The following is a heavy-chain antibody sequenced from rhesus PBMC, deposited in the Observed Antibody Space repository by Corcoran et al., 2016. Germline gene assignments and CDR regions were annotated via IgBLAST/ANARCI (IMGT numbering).Heavy chain of an antibody. CDR3: ATAFSDSWSYWYFDL. CDR1: GYTFTDYY. Sequence: EVQLVQSGAEVKKPGASVKISCKASGYTFTDYYLHWVRQAPGKGLEWMGRVDPEDGEAIHAQKFQDRVTITADTSTDTAYMELSSLRSEDTAVHYCATAFSDSWSYWYFDLWGPGTPITISS. CDR2: VDPEDGEA. J-gene: IGHJ2*01. D-gene: IGHD6-13*01. V-gene: IGHV1-111*02.